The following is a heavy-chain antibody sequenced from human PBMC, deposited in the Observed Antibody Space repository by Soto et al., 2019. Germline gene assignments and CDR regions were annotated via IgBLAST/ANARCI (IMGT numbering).Heavy chain of an antibody. CDR3: AAHPIDYDFWSGYYTHYYYYYYMDV. D-gene: IGHD3-3*01. CDR1: GFTFSSYA. Sequence: GGSLRLSCAASGFTFSSYAMSWVRQAPGKGLEWVSAISGSGGSTYYADSVKGRFTISRDNSKNTLYRQMNSLRAEDTAVYYCAAHPIDYDFWSGYYTHYYYYYYMDVWGKGTTVTVSS. J-gene: IGHJ6*03. V-gene: IGHV3-23*01. CDR2: ISGSGGST.